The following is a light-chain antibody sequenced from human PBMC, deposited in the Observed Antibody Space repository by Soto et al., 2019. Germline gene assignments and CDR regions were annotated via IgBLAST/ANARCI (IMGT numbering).Light chain of an antibody. CDR2: KAS. V-gene: IGKV1-5*03. Sequence: DIQMTPSPSTLSASVGDRVTITFRSSQSISVWLAWYQQKAGKAPNLLIYKASRLESGVPSRFSGSGSETEFTLTISGLQPGDSATYYCQQYNSYSPKFGQGTKVDIK. CDR3: QQYNSYSPK. J-gene: IGKJ1*01. CDR1: QSISVW.